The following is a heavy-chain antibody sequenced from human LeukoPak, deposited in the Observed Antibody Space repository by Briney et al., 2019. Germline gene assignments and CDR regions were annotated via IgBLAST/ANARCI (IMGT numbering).Heavy chain of an antibody. CDR3: VRDVRIFLFEY. CDR1: GCSFSSYR. CDR2: ISSSGGTI. V-gene: IGHV3-48*03. D-gene: IGHD3-10*02. J-gene: IGHJ4*02. Sequence: GGSLTLSCTASGCSFSSYRKNWVRQAPGKGLEWVSYISSSGGTIYYADSVKGRFSISRDNAKNSLYLQMDSLRAEDTAVYYCVRDVRIFLFEYWGQGILVTVST.